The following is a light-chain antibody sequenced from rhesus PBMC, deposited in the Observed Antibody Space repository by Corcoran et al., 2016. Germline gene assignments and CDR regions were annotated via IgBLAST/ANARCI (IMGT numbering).Light chain of an antibody. CDR3: YAWDSTLNAHV. CDR2: RNN. Sequence: QAGLTQPPSVSKALRQTVTLTCTGNSNNVAYQGAAWLQQQQGHPPKLLSHRNNNRPSGISERFPASRSGNTASLTITGLQPEDEADYSCYAWDSTLNAHVFGSGTKLTVL. V-gene: IGLV10-114*01. CDR1: SNNVAYQG. J-gene: IGLJ6*01.